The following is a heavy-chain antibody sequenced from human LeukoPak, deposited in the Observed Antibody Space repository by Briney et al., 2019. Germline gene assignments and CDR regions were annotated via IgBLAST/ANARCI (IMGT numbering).Heavy chain of an antibody. CDR3: ARAYCSGGSCYSARYWWFDP. V-gene: IGHV3-13*01. CDR2: IGTAGDT. CDR1: GLTFSSYD. J-gene: IGHJ5*02. Sequence: PGGSLRLSCAASGLTFSSYDMHWVRQATGKGLEWVSAIGTAGDTYYPGSVKGRFTISRENAKNSLYLQMNSLRAEDTAVYYCARAYCSGGSCYSARYWWFDPWGQGTLVTVSS. D-gene: IGHD2-15*01.